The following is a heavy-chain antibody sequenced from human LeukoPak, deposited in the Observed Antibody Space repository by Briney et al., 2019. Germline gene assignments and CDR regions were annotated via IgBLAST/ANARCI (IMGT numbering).Heavy chain of an antibody. J-gene: IGHJ5*02. CDR2: INPNSGGT. V-gene: IGHV1-2*02. D-gene: IGHD5-18*01. CDR1: GYTFAGYH. CDR3: TRDRPYTATMWFDT. Sequence: VASVKVSCKASGYTFAGYHVHWVRRAPGQGLEWMGWINPNSGGTHSAQRVQGRVTMTRDTSIDTAYMELSGLTSDDTAIYYCTRDRPYTATMWFDTWGQGSLVTVSS.